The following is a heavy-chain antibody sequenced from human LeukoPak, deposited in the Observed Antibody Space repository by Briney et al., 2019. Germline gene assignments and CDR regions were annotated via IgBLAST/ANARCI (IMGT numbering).Heavy chain of an antibody. CDR1: GGSISSYY. D-gene: IGHD3-10*01. Sequence: SETLSLTCTVSGGSISSYYWSWIRQPPGKGLEWIGYIYYSGSTNYNPSLKSRVTISVDTSKNQFSLKLSSVTAADTAVYYCASGSGSYYNPKTFDYWGQGTLVTVSS. CDR3: ASGSGSYYNPKTFDY. V-gene: IGHV4-59*01. J-gene: IGHJ4*02. CDR2: IYYSGST.